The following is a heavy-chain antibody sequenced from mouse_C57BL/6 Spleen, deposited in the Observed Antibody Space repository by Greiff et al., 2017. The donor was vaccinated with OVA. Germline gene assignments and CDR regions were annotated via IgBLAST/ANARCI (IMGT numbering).Heavy chain of an antibody. CDR3: ARPHYSNYVAY. CDR2: ISSGGSYT. Sequence: EVQLVESGGDLVKPGGSLKLSCAASGFTFSSYGMSWVRQTPDKRLEWVATISSGGSYTYYPDSVKGRFTISRDNAKNTLYLHMSSLKSEDTAMYYCARPHYSNYVAYWGQGTLVTVSA. J-gene: IGHJ3*01. CDR1: GFTFSSYG. D-gene: IGHD2-5*01. V-gene: IGHV5-6*01.